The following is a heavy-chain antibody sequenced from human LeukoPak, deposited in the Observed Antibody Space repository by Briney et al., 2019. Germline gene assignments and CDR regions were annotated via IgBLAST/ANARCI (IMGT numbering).Heavy chain of an antibody. D-gene: IGHD6-6*01. CDR3: AKEYSSSSDMDV. J-gene: IGHJ6*04. CDR2: IRNDGSKK. Sequence: PGGALRLSCAASGVTFSSYGIHWVGQAPGKGLEWVAFIRNDGSKKYYADSVKGRFTISRDNSKNTLYLQMSSLRTDDTGVYYCAKEYSSSSDMDVWGKGTTVTVSS. CDR1: GVTFSSYG. V-gene: IGHV3-30*02.